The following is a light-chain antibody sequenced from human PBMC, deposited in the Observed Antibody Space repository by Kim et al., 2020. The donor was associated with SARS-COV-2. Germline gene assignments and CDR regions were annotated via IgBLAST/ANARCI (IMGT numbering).Light chain of an antibody. V-gene: IGKV2-28*01. CDR1: QSLLHSNGYNY. J-gene: IGKJ1*01. CDR2: LGS. CDR3: MQALQTTWT. Sequence: DIVMTQSPLSLPVTPGEPASISCRSSQSLLHSNGYNYLDWYLQKPGQSPQLLIYLGSNQASGVPDRFSGSGSGTDFTLKISRVEAEDVGVYYCMQALQTTWTFGQGTKVDIK.